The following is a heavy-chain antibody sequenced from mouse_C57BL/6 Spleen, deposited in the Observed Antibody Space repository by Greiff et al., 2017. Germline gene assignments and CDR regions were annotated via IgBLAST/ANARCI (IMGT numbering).Heavy chain of an antibody. CDR3: ARDYDYAMDY. V-gene: IGHV1-52*01. CDR2: IDPSDSET. D-gene: IGHD2-4*01. Sequence: VQLQQPGAELVRPGSSVKLSCTASGYTFTSYWMHWVKQRPIQGLEWIGNIDPSDSETHYNQKFKDKATLTVDKSSSTAYMQLSSLTSEDSAVYYCARDYDYAMDYWGKGTSVTVSS. J-gene: IGHJ4*01. CDR1: GYTFTSYW.